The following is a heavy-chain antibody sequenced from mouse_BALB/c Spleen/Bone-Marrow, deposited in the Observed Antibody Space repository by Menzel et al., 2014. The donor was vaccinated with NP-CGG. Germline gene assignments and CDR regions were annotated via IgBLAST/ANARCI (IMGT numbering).Heavy chain of an antibody. Sequence: EVMLVESGGGLVQPGGSLKLSCAASGFDFSRYWVTWVRQAPGKGLEWIGEINPDSSTINYTPSLKDKFIISRDNAKNTLYPQMRKVRSEDTALYYCAKNYYYGYVAYWGQGTLVTVSA. CDR1: GFDFSRYW. D-gene: IGHD1-2*01. J-gene: IGHJ3*01. CDR2: INPDSSTI. V-gene: IGHV4-1*02. CDR3: AKNYYYGYVAY.